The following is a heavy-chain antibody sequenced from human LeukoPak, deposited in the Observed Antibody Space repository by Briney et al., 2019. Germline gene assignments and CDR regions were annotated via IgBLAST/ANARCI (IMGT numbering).Heavy chain of an antibody. J-gene: IGHJ4*02. Sequence: ASVKVSCKASGYTFTSYGISWVRQAPGQGLEWMGWISAYNGNTNYAQKLQGRVTMTTDTSTSTAYMELRSLRSDDTAVYYCVRTYPVWSSGWSDFDYWGQGTLVTVSS. CDR3: VRTYPVWSSGWSDFDY. CDR1: GYTFTSYG. D-gene: IGHD6-19*01. CDR2: ISAYNGNT. V-gene: IGHV1-18*01.